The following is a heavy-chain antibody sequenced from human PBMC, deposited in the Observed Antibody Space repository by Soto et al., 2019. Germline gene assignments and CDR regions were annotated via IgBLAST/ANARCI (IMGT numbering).Heavy chain of an antibody. D-gene: IGHD3-22*01. V-gene: IGHV1-69*01. CDR3: ARGQHYYYDSSGSNAALEI. CDR2: IIPIFGTA. CDR1: GGTFSNYA. Sequence: QVQLVQSGAEVKKPGSSVKVSCKASGGTFSNYAIIWVRQAPGQGLEWMGGIIPIFGTANYAQKFQGRVTFTADESTSTAYMELSSLTSEDTAVYFCARGQHYYYDSSGSNAALEIWGQGTLVTVSS. J-gene: IGHJ3*02.